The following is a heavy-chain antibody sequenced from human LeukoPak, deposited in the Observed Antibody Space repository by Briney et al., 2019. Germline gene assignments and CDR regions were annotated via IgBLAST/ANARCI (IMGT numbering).Heavy chain of an antibody. V-gene: IGHV3-23*01. CDR3: AKFTVYDRLDC. CDR1: GFTFSTYA. CDR2: ISGTGSST. D-gene: IGHD3-16*01. J-gene: IGHJ4*02. Sequence: GGSLRLSCAASGFTFSTYAMSWVRQAPGKGLEWVSAISGTGSSTYYADSVKGRFTISRDNSKNTLYLQMNSLRAEDTALYYCAKFTVYDRLDCWGQGTLVTVSS.